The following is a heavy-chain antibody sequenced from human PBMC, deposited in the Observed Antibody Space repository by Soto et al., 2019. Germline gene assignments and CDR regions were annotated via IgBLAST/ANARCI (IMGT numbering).Heavy chain of an antibody. Sequence: GGSLRLSCAASGFTFSSSQMNWVRQAPGKGLEWVSYIGSGGTTIYYAASLKGRFTISRDNAKNSLYLQMNSLRAEDTAVYYCARGYTGGWSRGDYFDYWGQGTLVTVSS. CDR3: ARGYTGGWSRGDYFDY. CDR1: GFTFSSSQ. CDR2: IGSGGTTI. D-gene: IGHD6-19*01. V-gene: IGHV3-48*03. J-gene: IGHJ4*02.